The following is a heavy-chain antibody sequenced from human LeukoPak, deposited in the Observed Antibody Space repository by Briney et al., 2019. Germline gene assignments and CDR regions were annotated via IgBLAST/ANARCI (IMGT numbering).Heavy chain of an antibody. D-gene: IGHD5-18*01. Sequence: EASVKVSCKASGYTLTSYAMHWVRQAPGQRLEWMGWINAGNGNTKYSQKFQGRVTITRDTSASTAYMELSSLRSEDTAVYYCARGYSYGLFDYWGQGTLVTVSS. V-gene: IGHV1-3*01. J-gene: IGHJ4*02. CDR1: GYTLTSYA. CDR2: INAGNGNT. CDR3: ARGYSYGLFDY.